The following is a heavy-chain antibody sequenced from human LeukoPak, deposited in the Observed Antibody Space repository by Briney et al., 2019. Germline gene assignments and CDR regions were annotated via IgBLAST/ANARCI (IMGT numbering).Heavy chain of an antibody. Sequence: GGSLRLSCGASGFTFSNYMMHWVRQAPGKGLVWVSRIKSDGITITYADSVKGRFTISRDNAKNTLYLQMNSLRAEDTAVYYCLRDLNWSLDQWGQGTLVTVSS. J-gene: IGHJ4*02. CDR1: GFTFSNYM. V-gene: IGHV3-74*01. CDR2: IKSDGITI. D-gene: IGHD1-20*01. CDR3: LRDLNWSLDQ.